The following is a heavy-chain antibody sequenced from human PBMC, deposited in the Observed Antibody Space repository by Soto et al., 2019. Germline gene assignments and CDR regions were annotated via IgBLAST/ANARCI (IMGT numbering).Heavy chain of an antibody. J-gene: IGHJ4*02. CDR1: GCTFSMHA. CDR3: AREEGGWNWLEGRFAKSIIDS. Sequence: ASVKVSCRTSGCTFSMHAIHWVRQAPGQGLEWMCWINAGNGDTKYSEKFQDRVAITRDAYASAANVEVRSLRSEATAIYYCAREEGGWNWLEGRFAKSIIDSWGRGSVVAV. CDR2: INAGNGDT. D-gene: IGHD1-7*01. V-gene: IGHV1-3*01.